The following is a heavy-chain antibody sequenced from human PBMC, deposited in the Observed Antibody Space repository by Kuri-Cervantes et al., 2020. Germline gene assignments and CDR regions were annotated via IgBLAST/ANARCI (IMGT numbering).Heavy chain of an antibody. CDR2: IYTSGST. D-gene: IGHD3-22*01. CDR1: GGSISSYY. V-gene: IGHV4-4*07. CDR3: ARDYYYDSSGYYQLH. J-gene: IGHJ4*02. Sequence: GSLRLSCTVSGGSISSYYWSWIRQPAGKGLEWIGRIYTSGSTNYNPSLKSRVTMSVDTSKNQFSLKLSSVTAADTAVYYCARDYYYDSSGYYQLHWGQGTLVTVSS.